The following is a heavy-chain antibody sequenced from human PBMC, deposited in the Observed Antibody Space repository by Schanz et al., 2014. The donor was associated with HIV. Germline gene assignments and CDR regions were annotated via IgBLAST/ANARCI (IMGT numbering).Heavy chain of an antibody. J-gene: IGHJ3*02. CDR3: AKENPLYYYTHGGPFDI. V-gene: IGHV3-33*06. CDR1: GFTFSSYA. Sequence: QVQLVESEGGVVQPGRSLRLSCTASGFTFSSYAIHWVRQAPGKGLEWVAVIWYDGNNKSYADSVKGRFTISRDNSENTLYLQMNSLRAEDTAVYYCAKENPLYYYTHGGPFDIWGQGTMVTVSS. CDR2: IWYDGNNK. D-gene: IGHD3-10*01.